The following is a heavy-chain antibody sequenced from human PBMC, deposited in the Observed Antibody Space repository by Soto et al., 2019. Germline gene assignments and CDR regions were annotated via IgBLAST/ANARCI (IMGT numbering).Heavy chain of an antibody. D-gene: IGHD3-22*01. CDR3: ARGTYYYDSSGYFDY. J-gene: IGHJ4*02. CDR2: IYYSGST. V-gene: IGHV4-31*03. Sequence: SETLSLTCTVSGGSISSGGYYWSWIRQHPGKGLEWIGYIYYSGSTYYNPSLKSRVTISVDTSKNQFSLKLSSVTAADTAVYYCARGTYYYDSSGYFDYWGQGTLVTVSS. CDR1: GGSISSGGYY.